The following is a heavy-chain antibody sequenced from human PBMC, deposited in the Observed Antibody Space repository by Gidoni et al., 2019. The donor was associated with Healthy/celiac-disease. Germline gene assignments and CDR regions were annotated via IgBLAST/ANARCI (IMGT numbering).Heavy chain of an antibody. CDR1: GFTAASGFTSNSYC. CDR2: ISGSDGST. D-gene: IGHD5-18*01. CDR3: GRAPLVYTYGLDY. V-gene: IGHV3-23*01. J-gene: IGHJ4*02. Sequence: EVQLLESGGGLVQLGGSLRLSCAASGFTAASGFTSNSYCMSWVRQAPGKGLGWVSAISGSDGSTYYADPVKGRFTISRDNSKNALYLQMNSLRAEDTAVYYCGRAPLVYTYGLDYWGQGTLVTVSS.